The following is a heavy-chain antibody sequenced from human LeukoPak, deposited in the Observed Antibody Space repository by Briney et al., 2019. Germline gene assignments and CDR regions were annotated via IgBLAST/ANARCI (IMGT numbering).Heavy chain of an antibody. Sequence: EGSLRLSCAASGFTFSSYWMSWVRQAPGKGLEWVANIKEDGSEKNYVDSVKGRFTISRDNAKNSLYLQMNSLRAEDTAVYYCARGGGRHVEYWGQGNLVTVSS. V-gene: IGHV3-7*05. CDR1: GFTFSSYW. CDR3: ARGGGRHVEY. J-gene: IGHJ4*02. CDR2: IKEDGSEK. D-gene: IGHD2/OR15-2a*01.